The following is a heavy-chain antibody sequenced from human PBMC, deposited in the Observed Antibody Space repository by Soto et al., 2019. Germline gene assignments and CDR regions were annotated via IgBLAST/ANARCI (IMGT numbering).Heavy chain of an antibody. Sequence: QVQLVQSGAEVEKPGASVKLFCKASGYTFTSFYIHWVRQAPGHGLEWMGIINPSGGSTSNAQKFQGRVTMTRDTATSTVDMELSSLRSDDTSVYYCAREVASYVDYWGQVTLVTVSS. J-gene: IGHJ4*02. D-gene: IGHD2-15*01. CDR2: INPSGGST. CDR3: AREVASYVDY. V-gene: IGHV1-46*01. CDR1: GYTFTSFY.